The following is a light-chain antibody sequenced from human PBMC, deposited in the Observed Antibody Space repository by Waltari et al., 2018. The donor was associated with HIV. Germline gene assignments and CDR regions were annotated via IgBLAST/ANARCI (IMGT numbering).Light chain of an antibody. V-gene: IGKV4-1*01. CDR3: QQYSSSPGT. J-gene: IGKJ3*01. CDR2: WAS. CDR1: QSVLYSSNNKHY. Sequence: DVVVTQSPDSLAGSLGVRATITAKSSQSVLYSSNNKHYLAWYQHKPGQPPKLLFYWASTRASGVPDRFTGSGSGTDFTLTISSLQAEDVAVYYCQQYSSSPGTFGPGTKVAVK.